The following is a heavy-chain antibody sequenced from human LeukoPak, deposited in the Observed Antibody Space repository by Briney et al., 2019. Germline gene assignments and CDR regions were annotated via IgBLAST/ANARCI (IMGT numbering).Heavy chain of an antibody. CDR2: IYYSGST. CDR1: GGSISSYY. Sequence: SETLSLTCTVSGGSISSYYWSWIRQPPGKGLEWIGYIYYSGSTNYNPSLKSRVTISVDTSKNQFSLKLSSVTAADTAVYYCARAGGQAHMDVWGKGTTVTVSS. CDR3: ARAGGQAHMDV. J-gene: IGHJ6*03. V-gene: IGHV4-59*01. D-gene: IGHD3-16*01.